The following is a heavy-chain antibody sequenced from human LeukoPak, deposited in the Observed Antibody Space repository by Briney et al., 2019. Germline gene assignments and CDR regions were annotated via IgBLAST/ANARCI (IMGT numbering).Heavy chain of an antibody. D-gene: IGHD2-2*01. J-gene: IGHJ5*02. CDR1: GYTFTSYG. V-gene: IGHV1-18*01. Sequence: ASVKVSCKASGYTFTSYGISWVRQAPGQGLEWMGWISAYNGNTNYAQKLQGRVTMTTDTSTSTAYMELRSLRSDDTAVYYCARSVSSTSSSKLDPWGQGTLVTVSS. CDR3: ARSVSSTSSSKLDP. CDR2: ISAYNGNT.